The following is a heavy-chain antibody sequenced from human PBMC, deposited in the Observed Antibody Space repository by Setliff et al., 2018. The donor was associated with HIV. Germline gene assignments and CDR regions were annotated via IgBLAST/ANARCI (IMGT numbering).Heavy chain of an antibody. D-gene: IGHD6-13*01. J-gene: IGHJ6*02. V-gene: IGHV4-34*01. CDR2: INYSGST. CDR3: ARVVWTAAAGTTDYFYYGLDV. Sequence: PSETLSLTCAVYGGSFSGYYWSWIRQPPGKGLEWIGEINYSGSTNYKASLKSRVTKSADTSKNQFSLKLSSVTAADTAVYFCARVVWTAAAGTTDYFYYGLDVWGHGTTVTVSS. CDR1: GGSFSGYY.